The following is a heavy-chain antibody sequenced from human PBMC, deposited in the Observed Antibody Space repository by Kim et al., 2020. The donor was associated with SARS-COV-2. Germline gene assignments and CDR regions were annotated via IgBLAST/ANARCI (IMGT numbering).Heavy chain of an antibody. J-gene: IGHJ6*02. CDR3: TRSYYGSGSYYIMDV. D-gene: IGHD3-10*01. V-gene: IGHV3-73*01. Sequence: ASVKGRFTIARGDSKNTAYLQMNSLKTEDTAVYYCTRSYYGSGSYYIMDVWGQGTTVTVSS.